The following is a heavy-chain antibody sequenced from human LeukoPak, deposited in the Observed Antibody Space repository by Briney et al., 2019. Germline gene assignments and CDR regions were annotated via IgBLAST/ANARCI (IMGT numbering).Heavy chain of an antibody. Sequence: PSETLSLTCTVSGGSISSYYWSWIRQPAGKGLEWIGRIYTSGSTNYNPSLKSRVTMSVDTSKNQFSLKLSSVTAADTAVYYCARILGDFWSGSREYYMDVWGKGTTVTVSS. V-gene: IGHV4-4*07. CDR2: IYTSGST. D-gene: IGHD3-3*01. CDR1: GGSISSYY. J-gene: IGHJ6*03. CDR3: ARILGDFWSGSREYYMDV.